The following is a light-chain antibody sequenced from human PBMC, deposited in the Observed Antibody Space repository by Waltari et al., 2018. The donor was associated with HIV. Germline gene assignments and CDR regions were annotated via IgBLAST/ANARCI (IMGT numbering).Light chain of an antibody. V-gene: IGLV3-1*01. CDR1: ALGDKY. Sequence: SYELTQPPSVSVSPGRTASITCSGDALGDKYACWYQQKPGQSPVLVIYQDSKRPSGIPERFSGSTSGNTATLTITGTQAMDEADYYCQAWDSSTVVFGGGTKLSVL. J-gene: IGLJ2*01. CDR2: QDS. CDR3: QAWDSSTVV.